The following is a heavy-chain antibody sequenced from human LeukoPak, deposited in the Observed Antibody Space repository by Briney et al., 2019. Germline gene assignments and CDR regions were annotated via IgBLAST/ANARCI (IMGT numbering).Heavy chain of an antibody. V-gene: IGHV1-8*01. CDR2: MNPKSGNT. J-gene: IGHJ6*02. Sequence: ASVKVSCKASGYTFTSYDINSVPHATGQGLEWMGWMNPKSGNTGYAQKFQGRVTMTRNTSISTAYMELSSLRSEDTAVYYCAREPTYCTNGVCYQNYYYYGMDVWGQGTTVTVSS. CDR1: GYTFTSYD. D-gene: IGHD2-8*01. CDR3: AREPTYCTNGVCYQNYYYYGMDV.